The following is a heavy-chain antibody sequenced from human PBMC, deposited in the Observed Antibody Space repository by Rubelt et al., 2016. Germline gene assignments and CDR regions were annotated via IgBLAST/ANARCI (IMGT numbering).Heavy chain of an antibody. CDR3: ARGLYSSRDFDL. J-gene: IGHJ2*01. Sequence: VQLVESGGGLVKPGRSLRLSCTASGFTFGDYAMSWFRQAPGKGLEWIGEINHSGSTNYNPSLKSRVTISVATSKSQFSLKLSSVTAADTAVYYCARGLYSSRDFDLWGRGTLVTVSS. V-gene: IGHV4-34*01. D-gene: IGHD3-22*01. CDR2: INHSGST. CDR1: GFTFGDYA.